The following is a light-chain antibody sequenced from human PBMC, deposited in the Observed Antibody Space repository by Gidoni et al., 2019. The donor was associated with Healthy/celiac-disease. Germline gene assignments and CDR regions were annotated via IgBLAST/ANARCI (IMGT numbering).Light chain of an antibody. J-gene: IGKJ2*01. CDR3: QQRGT. CDR1: QSVSSY. Sequence: IVLTQSPATLFLSPGERATLSCRASQSVSSYLAWYQQKPGQAPRLLIYDASNRATGIPARFSGSGSGTDFTLTISSLEPEDFAVYYCQQRGTFGQGTKLEIK. V-gene: IGKV3-11*01. CDR2: DAS.